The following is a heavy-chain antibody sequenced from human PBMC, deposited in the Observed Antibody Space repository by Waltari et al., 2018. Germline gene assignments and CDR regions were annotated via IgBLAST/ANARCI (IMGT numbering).Heavy chain of an antibody. Sequence: EVQLVQSGAEVKKPGESLKISCKGSGYSFTSYWIGWGRQMPGKGLEWMGIISPGDSDTRYSPSFQGQVTISADKSTSTAYLQWSSLKASDTAMYYCARQDFYQSSGYRSFDYWGQGTLVTVSP. CDR2: ISPGDSDT. D-gene: IGHD3-22*01. CDR3: ARQDFYQSSGYRSFDY. J-gene: IGHJ4*02. V-gene: IGHV5-51*01. CDR1: GYSFTSYW.